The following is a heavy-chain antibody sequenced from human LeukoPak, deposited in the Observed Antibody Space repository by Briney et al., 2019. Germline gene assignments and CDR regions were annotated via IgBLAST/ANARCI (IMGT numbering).Heavy chain of an antibody. Sequence: PSETLSLTCSVSGASISGGTYYWGWIRQPPGKGLEWIGSIYYTGSTYDNPSLKSRVTISVDTSQNQFSLKLSSVTAADTAVYYCARRGGSGRAFDYWGQGTLVTVSS. CDR2: IYYTGST. D-gene: IGHD1-26*01. CDR3: ARRGGSGRAFDY. CDR1: GASISGGTYY. V-gene: IGHV4-39*01. J-gene: IGHJ4*02.